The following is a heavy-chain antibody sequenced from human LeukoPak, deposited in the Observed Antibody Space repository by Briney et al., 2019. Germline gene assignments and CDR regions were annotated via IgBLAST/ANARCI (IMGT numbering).Heavy chain of an antibody. CDR2: IYTSGST. V-gene: IGHV4-61*02. D-gene: IGHD3-10*01. CDR3: ARATMGNYYYCYYMDV. CDR1: GGSIISGSYY. Sequence: PSETLSLTCTVSGGSIISGSYYWSWIRQPAGKGLEWIGRIYTSGSTNYNPSLKSRVTISVDTSKNQFSLKLSSVTAADTAVYYCARATMGNYYYCYYMDVWGKGTTVTVSS. J-gene: IGHJ6*03.